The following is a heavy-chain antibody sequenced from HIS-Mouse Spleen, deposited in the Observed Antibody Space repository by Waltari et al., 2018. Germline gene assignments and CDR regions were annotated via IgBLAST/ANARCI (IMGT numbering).Heavy chain of an antibody. Sequence: QLQLQESGPGLVKPSETLSLTCTVSGGSISSSSYYWGWIRQPPGKGLEWIGSIYYVGSTYYNPSLKSRFTISVDTSKNQFSLKLSSVTAADTAVYYCAREIPYSSSWYDWYFDLWGRGTLVTVSS. CDR2: IYYVGST. J-gene: IGHJ2*01. CDR1: GGSISSSSYY. D-gene: IGHD6-13*01. V-gene: IGHV4-39*07. CDR3: AREIPYSSSWYDWYFDL.